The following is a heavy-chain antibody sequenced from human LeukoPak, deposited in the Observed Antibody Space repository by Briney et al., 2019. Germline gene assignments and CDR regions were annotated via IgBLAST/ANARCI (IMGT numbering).Heavy chain of an antibody. CDR1: GFVFTIYT. V-gene: IGHV3-64D*06. CDR2: ISGSGNGFSI. D-gene: IGHD1-26*01. CDR3: VKDFGRIRGTPDS. Sequence: GGSLRLSCSASGFVFTIYTMYWVRQAPGKGPEYVSTISGSGNGFSIYYADSVKGRFTISRDDSKSILYLQMNGLRSEDTAVYYCVKDFGRIRGTPDSWGQGTLVTASP. J-gene: IGHJ4*02.